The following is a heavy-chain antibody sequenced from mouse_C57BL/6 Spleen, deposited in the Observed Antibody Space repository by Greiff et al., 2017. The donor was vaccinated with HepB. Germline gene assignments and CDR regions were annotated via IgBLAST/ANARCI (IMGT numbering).Heavy chain of an antibody. V-gene: IGHV1-53*01. J-gene: IGHJ1*03. CDR2: INPSNGGT. CDR3: ARERDDYGSSYRYWYFDV. CDR1: GYTFTSYW. Sequence: QVQLQQPGTELVKPGASVKLSCKASGYTFTSYWMHWVKQRPGQGLEWIGNINPSNGGTNYNEKFKSKATLTVDKSSSTAYMQLSSLTSEDSAVYYCARERDDYGSSYRYWYFDVWGTGTTVTVSS. D-gene: IGHD1-1*01.